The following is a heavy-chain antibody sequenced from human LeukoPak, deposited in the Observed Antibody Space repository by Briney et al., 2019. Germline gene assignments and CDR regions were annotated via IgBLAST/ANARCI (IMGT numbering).Heavy chain of an antibody. V-gene: IGHV3-7*01. CDR2: IKQDGSEK. CDR3: ARDEGHCSSTSCYGSFGY. D-gene: IGHD2-2*01. J-gene: IGHJ4*02. Sequence: GGSLRLSCAASGFTLRNYWMSWVRQAPGKGLEWVANIKQDGSEKYYVDSVKGRFTISRDNAKNSLYLQMNSLRAEDTAVYYCARDEGHCSSTSCYGSFGYWGQGTLVTVSS. CDR1: GFTLRNYW.